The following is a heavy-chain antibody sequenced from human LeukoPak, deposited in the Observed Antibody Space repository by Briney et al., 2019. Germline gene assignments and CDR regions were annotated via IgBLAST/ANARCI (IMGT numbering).Heavy chain of an antibody. CDR2: IYYSGST. J-gene: IGHJ6*03. Sequence: PSETLSLTCTVSGGSISSSSYYWGWIRQPPGKGLEWIGSIYYSGSTYYNPSLKCRVTISVDTSKNQFSLKLSSVTAADTAVYYCARDATPSLRITIFGPPDMDVWGKGTTVTVSS. D-gene: IGHD3-3*01. V-gene: IGHV4-39*02. CDR3: ARDATPSLRITIFGPPDMDV. CDR1: GGSISSSSYY.